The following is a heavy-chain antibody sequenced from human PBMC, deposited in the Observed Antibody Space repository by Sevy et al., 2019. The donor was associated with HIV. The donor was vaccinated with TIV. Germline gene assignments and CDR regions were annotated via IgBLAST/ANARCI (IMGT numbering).Heavy chain of an antibody. CDR1: GFTFSSYT. V-gene: IGHV3-48*02. CDR3: AREAGVGPYYFDY. J-gene: IGHJ4*02. D-gene: IGHD3-16*01. CDR2: ISSYRTI. Sequence: GGSLRLSCAASGFTFSSYTMNWVRQAPGKGLEWVSYISSYRTIYYADSVKGQITISRDNAKNSLYLQMNSLRDEDTAVYFCAREAGVGPYYFDYWGQGTLVTVSS.